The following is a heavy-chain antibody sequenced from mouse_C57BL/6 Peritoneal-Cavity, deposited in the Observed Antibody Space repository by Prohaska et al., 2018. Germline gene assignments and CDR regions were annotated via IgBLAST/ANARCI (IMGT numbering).Heavy chain of an antibody. D-gene: IGHD3-2*02. Sequence: QVQLQQPGAELVRPGTSVKLSCKASGYTFTSYWMHWVKQSPGQGLEWIGVIDPSDSYTNYNQKFKGKATLTVDTSSSTAYMQRSSLTSEDSAVYYCARGKAQGDYWGQGTTLTVSS. CDR1: GYTFTSYW. CDR2: IDPSDSYT. V-gene: IGHV1-59*01. J-gene: IGHJ2*01. CDR3: ARGKAQGDY.